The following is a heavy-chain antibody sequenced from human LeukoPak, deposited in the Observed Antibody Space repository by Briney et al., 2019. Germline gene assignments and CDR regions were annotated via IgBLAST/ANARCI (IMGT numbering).Heavy chain of an antibody. CDR1: GGAFSSYA. Sequence: SVKVSCKASGGAFSSYAISWVRQAPGQGLEWMGGIIPIFGTANYAQKFQGRVTITADKSTSTAYMELSSLRSEDTAVYYCASSSRGEGYYDSSGLPDYWGQGTLVTVSS. J-gene: IGHJ4*02. V-gene: IGHV1-69*06. D-gene: IGHD3-22*01. CDR2: IIPIFGTA. CDR3: ASSSRGEGYYDSSGLPDY.